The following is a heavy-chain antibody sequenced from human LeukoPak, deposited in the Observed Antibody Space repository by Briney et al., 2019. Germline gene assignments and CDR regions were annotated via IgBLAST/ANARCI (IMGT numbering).Heavy chain of an antibody. Sequence: GGSLRLSCAASGFTFSSYSMNWVRQAPGKGLEWVSFIASGTIACADSVKGRFTISRDNFKNTLYLHMDSLRAEDTAVYYCARALRRDSDYSIKVDYWGQGTLVTVSS. D-gene: IGHD4-11*01. CDR3: ARALRRDSDYSIKVDY. J-gene: IGHJ4*02. V-gene: IGHV3-48*01. CDR1: GFTFSSYS. CDR2: IASGTI.